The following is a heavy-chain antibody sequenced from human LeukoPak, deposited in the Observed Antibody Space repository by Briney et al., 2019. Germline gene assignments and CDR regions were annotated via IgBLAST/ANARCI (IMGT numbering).Heavy chain of an antibody. CDR1: GYTFTGYY. V-gene: IGHV1-2*02. CDR3: ARDLKAVAGGGYYFDY. Sequence: ASVKVSCKASGYTFTGYYMHWVRQAPGQGLEWMGWINPNSGGTNYAQKFQGRVTMTRDTSISTAYMELSRLRSDDTAVYCCARDLKAVAGGGYYFDYWGQGTLVTVSS. D-gene: IGHD6-19*01. J-gene: IGHJ4*02. CDR2: INPNSGGT.